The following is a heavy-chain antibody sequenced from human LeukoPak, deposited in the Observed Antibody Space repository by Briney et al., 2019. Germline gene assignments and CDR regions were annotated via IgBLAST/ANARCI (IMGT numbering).Heavy chain of an antibody. CDR1: GFTFSSYA. Sequence: GGSLRLSCSASGFTFSSYAMHWVRQAPGKGLEYVSGISSNGGSTCYADSVKGRFTISRDNSKNTLYLQMSSLRAEDTAVYYCVKSERGWLRLGDAFDIWGQGTMVTVSS. J-gene: IGHJ3*02. V-gene: IGHV3-64D*06. CDR2: ISSNGGST. D-gene: IGHD5-12*01. CDR3: VKSERGWLRLGDAFDI.